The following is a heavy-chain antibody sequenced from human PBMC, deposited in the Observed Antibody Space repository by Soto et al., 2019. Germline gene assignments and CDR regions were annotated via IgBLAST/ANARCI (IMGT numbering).Heavy chain of an antibody. V-gene: IGHV4-59*05. Sequence: SETLSLTCTASSGSISSNYWSWIRRPPGKGLEWIGSIYYSGSTYYNPSLKSRVTISVDTSKNQFSLKLSSVTAADTAVYYCARRSEFTIFGVVKAFDIWGQGTMVTVSS. D-gene: IGHD3-3*01. CDR3: ARRSEFTIFGVVKAFDI. CDR2: IYYSGST. CDR1: SGSISSNY. J-gene: IGHJ3*02.